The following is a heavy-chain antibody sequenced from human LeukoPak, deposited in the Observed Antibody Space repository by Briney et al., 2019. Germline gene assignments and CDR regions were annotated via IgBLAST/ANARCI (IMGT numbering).Heavy chain of an antibody. V-gene: IGHV3-48*01. D-gene: IGHD4-11*01. CDR3: ARDGASYSNYEGNFDY. CDR1: GFTFNGYG. J-gene: IGHJ4*02. Sequence: GGSLRLSCAASGFTFNGYGMNWVRQAPGKGLEGVSYISSISSTIHYSDSVKGRFTISRDNAKNSLYLQMNSLRAEDTAVYYCARDGASYSNYEGNFDYWGQGTLVTVSS. CDR2: ISSISSTI.